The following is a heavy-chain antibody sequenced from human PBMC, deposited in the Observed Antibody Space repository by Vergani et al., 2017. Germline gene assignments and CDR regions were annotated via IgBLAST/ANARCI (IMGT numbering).Heavy chain of an antibody. CDR3: VRVVLGYDFWSGYLYFDH. D-gene: IGHD3-3*01. V-gene: IGHV3-7*03. CDR1: GFIFSNYW. Sequence: EVQLVESGGGLVKPGGSVRLSCAGSGFIFSNYWMSWVRQAPGKGLEWVANIKQDGSEKYYVDSVKGRFTISRDNAKNSLYLQMNSRRAEDTAVYYCVRVVLGYDFWSGYLYFDHWGQGTLVTVSS. CDR2: IKQDGSEK. J-gene: IGHJ4*02.